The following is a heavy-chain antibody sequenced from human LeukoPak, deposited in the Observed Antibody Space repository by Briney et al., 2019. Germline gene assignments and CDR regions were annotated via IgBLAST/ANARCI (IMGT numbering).Heavy chain of an antibody. Sequence: GGSLRLSCAVSGITLSNYGMSWVRQAPGKGLEWVAGISDSGGRTNYADSEKGRFTISRDNPKNTLHLQMNSLRAEDTAVYFCAKRGVVIRVILVGFHKEAYYFDSWCQGALVTVSS. CDR2: ISDSGGRT. CDR1: GITLSNYG. V-gene: IGHV3-23*01. CDR3: AKRGVVIRVILVGFHKEAYYFDS. D-gene: IGHD3-22*01. J-gene: IGHJ4*02.